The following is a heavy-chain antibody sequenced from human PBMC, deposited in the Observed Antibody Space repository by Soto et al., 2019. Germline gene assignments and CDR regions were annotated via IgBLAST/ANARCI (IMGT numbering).Heavy chain of an antibody. Sequence: GGSLRLSCAASGFTFSSYEMNWVRQAPGKGLEWVSYISSSGSTIYYADSVKGRFTISRDNAKNSLYLQMNSLRAEDTAVYYCARLEKTYYDYVWGGYRSVDAFDIWGQGTMVT. V-gene: IGHV3-48*03. CDR2: ISSSGSTI. CDR3: ARLEKTYYDYVWGGYRSVDAFDI. CDR1: GFTFSSYE. D-gene: IGHD3-16*02. J-gene: IGHJ3*02.